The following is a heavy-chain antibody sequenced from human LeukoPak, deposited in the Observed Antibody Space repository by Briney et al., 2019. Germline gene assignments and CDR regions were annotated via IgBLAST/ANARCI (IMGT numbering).Heavy chain of an antibody. Sequence: SETLSLTCTVSGGSISTYYWSWVRQPPGKGLEWIGYIYYTGDTRSNPSLKSRVTLLVDTSKNQFSLRLTSVTAADTAVYYCARHQRGFCDGGDCPYYFDHWGQGTLVAVSS. V-gene: IGHV4-59*08. D-gene: IGHD2-21*02. CDR3: ARHQRGFCDGGDCPYYFDH. J-gene: IGHJ4*02. CDR1: GGSISTYY. CDR2: IYYTGDT.